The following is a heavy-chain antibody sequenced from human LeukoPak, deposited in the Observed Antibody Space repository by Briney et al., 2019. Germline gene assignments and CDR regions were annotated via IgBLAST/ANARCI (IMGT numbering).Heavy chain of an antibody. CDR3: AKRRYSSSWTYDY. CDR1: GFTFSSSW. D-gene: IGHD6-13*01. J-gene: IGHJ4*02. Sequence: SGGSLRLSCAASGFTFSSSWMHWVRQAPGKGLIWVSRVNGDGTGTIYADSVKGRFTISRDNSKNTLYLQMNSLRAEDTAVYYCAKRRYSSSWTYDYWGQGTLVTVSS. V-gene: IGHV3-74*01. CDR2: VNGDGTGT.